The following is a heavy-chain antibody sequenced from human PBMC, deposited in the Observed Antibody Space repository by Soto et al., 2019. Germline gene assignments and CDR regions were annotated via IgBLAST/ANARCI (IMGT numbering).Heavy chain of an antibody. CDR2: IWYDGSIT. Sequence: PXGSLRLSCAASEFSFITYGMHWVRQAPGKGLDWVAVIWYDGSITYYADSVKGRFTISRDNSKNTLYLEMNSLRAEDTAVYYCARASPRWSPYFHYYRMDVWGQGTPVTVSS. CDR1: EFSFITYG. CDR3: ARASPRWSPYFHYYRMDV. V-gene: IGHV3-33*01. D-gene: IGHD6-13*01. J-gene: IGHJ6*02.